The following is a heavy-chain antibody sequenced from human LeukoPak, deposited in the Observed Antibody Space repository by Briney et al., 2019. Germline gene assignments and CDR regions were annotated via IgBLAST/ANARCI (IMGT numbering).Heavy chain of an antibody. Sequence: ASVKVSCKASGGTFSNYTISWVRQAPGQGLEWMGWISAYNGNTDYAQKLQGRVTMTTDTSTSTAYMELRSLRSDDTAVYYCARDYGSGSYYIPYYYYGMDVWGQGTTVTVSS. CDR1: GGTFSNYT. D-gene: IGHD3-10*01. V-gene: IGHV1-18*01. CDR2: ISAYNGNT. CDR3: ARDYGSGSYYIPYYYYGMDV. J-gene: IGHJ6*02.